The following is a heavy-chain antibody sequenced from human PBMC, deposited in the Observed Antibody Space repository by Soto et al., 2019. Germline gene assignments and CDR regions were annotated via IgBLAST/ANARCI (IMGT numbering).Heavy chain of an antibody. CDR1: GFPFCSYA. J-gene: IGHJ4*02. V-gene: IGHV3-23*01. Sequence: GGALRLSCAASGFPFCSYALSWVRPAPGKGLEWVSAISGSGGSTYYADSVKGRFTISRDNSKNTLYLQMNSLRAEDTAVYYCAKAFRPYGDYYFDYWGQGTLVTVSS. D-gene: IGHD4-17*01. CDR3: AKAFRPYGDYYFDY. CDR2: ISGSGGST.